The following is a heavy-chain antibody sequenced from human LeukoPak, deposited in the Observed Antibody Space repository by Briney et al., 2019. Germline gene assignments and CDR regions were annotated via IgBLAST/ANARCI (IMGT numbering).Heavy chain of an antibody. J-gene: IGHJ4*02. D-gene: IGHD3-22*01. CDR3: ARDLGGYDSSGYSYFDY. V-gene: IGHV4-59*12. Sequence: SEALSLTCTVSGGSISSYYWSWIRQPPGKGLEWIGYIYYSGSTNYNPSLKSRVTISVDTSKNQFSLRLSSMTAADTALYYCARDLGGYDSSGYSYFDYWGQGTLVTVSS. CDR2: IYYSGST. CDR1: GGSISSYY.